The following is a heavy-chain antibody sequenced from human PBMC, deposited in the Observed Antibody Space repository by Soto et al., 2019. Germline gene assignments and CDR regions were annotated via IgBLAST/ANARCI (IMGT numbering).Heavy chain of an antibody. J-gene: IGHJ6*03. Sequence: GGSLRLSCAASGFTFSSYSMNWVRQAPGKGLEWVSYISSSSSTIYYADSVKGRFTISRDNAKNSLYLQMNSLRAEDTAVYYCAGVLAPRTICLGEFPGSAWGKGTGVTV. CDR3: AGVLAPRTICLGEFPGSA. CDR1: GFTFSSYS. CDR2: ISSSSSTI. D-gene: IGHD3-16*01. V-gene: IGHV3-48*01.